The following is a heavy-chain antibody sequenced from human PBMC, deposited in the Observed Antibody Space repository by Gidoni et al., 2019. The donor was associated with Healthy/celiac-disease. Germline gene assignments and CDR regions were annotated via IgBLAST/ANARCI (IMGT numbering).Heavy chain of an antibody. J-gene: IGHJ4*02. V-gene: IGHV3-48*02. CDR1: GFTFSSYS. D-gene: IGHD3-16*01. Sequence: EVQLVESGGGLVQPGGSLRLSCAASGFTFSSYSMNWVRPAPGKGLEWVSYISSSSSTIYYADSVKGRFAISRDNAKNSLYLQMNSLRDEETAVYYCASSTIGYWGQGTLVTVSS. CDR2: ISSSSSTI. CDR3: ASSTIGY.